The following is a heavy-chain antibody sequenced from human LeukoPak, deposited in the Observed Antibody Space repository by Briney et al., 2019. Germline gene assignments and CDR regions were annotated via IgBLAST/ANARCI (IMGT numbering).Heavy chain of an antibody. CDR3: ARVVGYYYDSSGYYYFDY. CDR2: IKQDGSEK. D-gene: IGHD3-22*01. V-gene: IGHV3-7*01. J-gene: IGHJ4*02. CDR1: GFTFSSYW. Sequence: GGSLRLSCAASGFTFSSYWMSWVRQAPGKGLEWVANIKQDGSEKYYVDSVKGRFTIFRDNAKNSLYLQMNSLRAEDTDVCYCARVVGYYYDSSGYYYFDYWGQGTLVTVSS.